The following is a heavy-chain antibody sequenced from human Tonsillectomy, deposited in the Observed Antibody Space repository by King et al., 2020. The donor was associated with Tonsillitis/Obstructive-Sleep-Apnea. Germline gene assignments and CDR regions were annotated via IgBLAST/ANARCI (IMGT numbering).Heavy chain of an antibody. D-gene: IGHD1-26*01. CDR2: IDPSDAYT. CDR1: GYSFTSDW. Sequence: VQLVESGAEVEKPGESLRISCKGSGYSFTSDWISWVRPMPGKGLEWMGRIDPSDAYTNYRPAFQGHVTLSAAKSTSTAYLQGSSLKASDTAMYYCARSSGSWWDAFDIWGQGTMVTVSS. J-gene: IGHJ3*02. V-gene: IGHV5-10-1*01. CDR3: ARSSGSWWDAFDI.